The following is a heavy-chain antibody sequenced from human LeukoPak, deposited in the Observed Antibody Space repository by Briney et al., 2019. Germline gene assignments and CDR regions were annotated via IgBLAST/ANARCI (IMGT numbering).Heavy chain of an antibody. J-gene: IGHJ6*03. CDR2: LYTNDNT. D-gene: IGHD2-21*02. Sequence: SETLSLTCSVSGGSITSGRYYWTWIRQPAGKGLEWIGRLYTNDNTNYDPSLESQVSISVDTSKSQFYLQLTSVTAADTAVYFCARGVVTDDYYMDVWGKGITVIVSS. CDR1: GGSITSGRYY. CDR3: ARGVVTDDYYMDV. V-gene: IGHV4-61*02.